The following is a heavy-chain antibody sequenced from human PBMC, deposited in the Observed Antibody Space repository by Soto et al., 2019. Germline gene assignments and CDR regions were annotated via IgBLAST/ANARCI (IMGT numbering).Heavy chain of an antibody. D-gene: IGHD1-7*01. CDR1: GFTVSSNY. V-gene: IGHV3-53*01. CDR3: ARGELELLQLDV. J-gene: IGHJ6*02. Sequence: GGSLRLSCAASGFTVSSNYMSWVRQAPGKGLEWVSVIYSGGSTYYADSVKGRFTISRDNSKNTLYLQMNSLRAEDTAVYYCARGELELLQLDVWGQGTTVTVSS. CDR2: IYSGGST.